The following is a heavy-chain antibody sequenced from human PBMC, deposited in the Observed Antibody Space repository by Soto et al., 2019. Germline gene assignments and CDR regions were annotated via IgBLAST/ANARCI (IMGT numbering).Heavy chain of an antibody. D-gene: IGHD3-10*01. Sequence: PGGSLRLSCAASGFTFSGYGMHWVRQAPGKGLEWVAVISYDGSNKYYADSVKGRFTISRDNSKNTLYLQMNSLRAEDTAVYYCAKERPAVRGVLRYYYYGMDVWGQGTTVTVSS. CDR2: ISYDGSNK. J-gene: IGHJ6*02. V-gene: IGHV3-30*18. CDR3: AKERPAVRGVLRYYYYGMDV. CDR1: GFTFSGYG.